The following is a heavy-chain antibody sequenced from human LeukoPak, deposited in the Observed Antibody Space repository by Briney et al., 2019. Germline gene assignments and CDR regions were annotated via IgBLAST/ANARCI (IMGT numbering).Heavy chain of an antibody. J-gene: IGHJ4*02. CDR1: GYTFTGYY. Sequence: ASVKVSCKASGYTFTGYYMHWVRQAPGQELEWMGWINLNSGGTNYAQKFQGRVTMTRDTSISTAYMELSRLRSDDTAVYYCASVLGYCSSTSCYRFDYWGQGTLVTVSS. D-gene: IGHD2-2*01. V-gene: IGHV1-2*02. CDR2: INLNSGGT. CDR3: ASVLGYCSSTSCYRFDY.